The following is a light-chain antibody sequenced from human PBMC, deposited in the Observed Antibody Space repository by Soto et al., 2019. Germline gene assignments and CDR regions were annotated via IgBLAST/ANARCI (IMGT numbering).Light chain of an antibody. CDR2: AAS. J-gene: IGKJ5*01. V-gene: IGKV1-39*01. CDR3: QQSYSTLIT. CDR1: QSISSY. Sequence: IPLTQSPSSLSASVGDRVTITCRASQSISSYLNWYQQKPGKAPKLLIYAASSLQSGVPSRFSGSGSGTDFTLTISSLQPEDFATYYCQQSYSTLITFAQGTRLEIK.